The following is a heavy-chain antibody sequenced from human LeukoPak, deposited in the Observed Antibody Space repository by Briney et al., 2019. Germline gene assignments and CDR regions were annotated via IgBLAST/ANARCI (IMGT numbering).Heavy chain of an antibody. Sequence: PSETLSLTCAVFGGSFSGYSWSWIRQPPGKGLEWIGEINHSGSTNYNPSLKSRATISADTSKNQFSLKLSSVTAADTAVYYCARISALLWPPGRGFDIWGQGTMVTVSS. CDR1: GGSFSGYS. D-gene: IGHD3-10*01. J-gene: IGHJ3*02. CDR2: INHSGST. V-gene: IGHV4-34*01. CDR3: ARISALLWPPGRGFDI.